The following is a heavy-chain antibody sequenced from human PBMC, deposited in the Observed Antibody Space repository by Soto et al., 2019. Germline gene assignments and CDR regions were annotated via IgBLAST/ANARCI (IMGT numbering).Heavy chain of an antibody. V-gene: IGHV5-51*01. CDR3: ARRLDYDYVWGSYRPFDY. J-gene: IGHJ4*02. CDR2: IYPGDSDT. D-gene: IGHD3-16*02. Sequence: GEPLKISCKGSGYSFTSYWIGWVRQMPGKGLEWMGIIYPGDSDTRYSPSFQGQVTISADKSISTAYLQWSSLKASDTAMYYCARRLDYDYVWGSYRPFDYWGQGTLVTVSS. CDR1: GYSFTSYW.